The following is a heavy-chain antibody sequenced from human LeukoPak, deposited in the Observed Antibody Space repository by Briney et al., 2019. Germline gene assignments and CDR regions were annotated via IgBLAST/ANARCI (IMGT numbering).Heavy chain of an antibody. CDR2: IRQDGSVQ. V-gene: IGHV3-7*04. CDR1: GFSFSRYW. D-gene: IGHD3-22*01. J-gene: IGHJ3*02. Sequence: GGSLRLSCAVSGFSFSRYWMSWVRQAPGKGLEWVASIRQDGSVQHYVDSVKGRLTISRDNAKNSLYLQVNSLRAEDTAMYYCARAYDSSGYRAFDIWGQGTMVTVSS. CDR3: ARAYDSSGYRAFDI.